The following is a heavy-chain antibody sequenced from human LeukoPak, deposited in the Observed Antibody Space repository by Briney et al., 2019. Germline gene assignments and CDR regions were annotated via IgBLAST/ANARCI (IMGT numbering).Heavy chain of an antibody. Sequence: GGSLRLSCAASGFTFSSYAMPWVRQAPVKGLEWVAVISYDGSNKYYADSVKGRFTISRDNSKNTLYLQMNSLRAEDTAVYYCARDGGYYDSSGYYDAFDYWGQGTLVTVSS. CDR3: ARDGGYYDSSGYYDAFDY. CDR2: ISYDGSNK. V-gene: IGHV3-30-3*01. J-gene: IGHJ4*02. CDR1: GFTFSSYA. D-gene: IGHD3-22*01.